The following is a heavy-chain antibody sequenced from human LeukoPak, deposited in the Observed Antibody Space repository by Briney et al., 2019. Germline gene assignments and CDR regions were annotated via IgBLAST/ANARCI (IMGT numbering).Heavy chain of an antibody. CDR2: IYYSGCT. Sequence: SETLSLTCTVSGGSISSYYWSWIRQPPGKGLEWIGYIYYSGCTNYNPSLKSRVTISVDTSKNQFSLKLSSVTAADTAVYYCARVNPGYRPDAFDIWGQGTMVTVSS. J-gene: IGHJ3*02. V-gene: IGHV4-59*01. D-gene: IGHD6-13*01. CDR3: ARVNPGYRPDAFDI. CDR1: GGSISSYY.